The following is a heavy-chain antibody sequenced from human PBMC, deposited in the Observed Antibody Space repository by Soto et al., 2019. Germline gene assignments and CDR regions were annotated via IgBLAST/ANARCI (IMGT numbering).Heavy chain of an antibody. CDR2: ISGSGVST. D-gene: IGHD3-22*01. Sequence: GGSLRLSCAASGFTFSSYAMSWVLQAPGKGLEWVSAISGSGVSTYYADSVKGRFTISRDNSKNTLYLQMTRLRAEDTAVYYCAKRPGMYCHDSSGYYHYDYWRQGTLVTVSS. V-gene: IGHV3-23*01. CDR1: GFTFSSYA. J-gene: IGHJ4*02. CDR3: AKRPGMYCHDSSGYYHYDY.